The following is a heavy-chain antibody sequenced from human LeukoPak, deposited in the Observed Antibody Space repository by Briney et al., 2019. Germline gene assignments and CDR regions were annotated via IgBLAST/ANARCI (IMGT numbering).Heavy chain of an antibody. D-gene: IGHD3-22*01. V-gene: IGHV3-23*01. CDR1: GFTLSSYA. J-gene: IGHJ4*02. CDR2: ISGSGGST. Sequence: PGGSLRLSCAASGFTLSSYAMSWVRQAPGKGLEWVSAISGSGGSTYYADSVKGRFTISRDNSKNTLYLQMNSLRAEDTAVYYCAKAPQMIVVVIRYFDYWGQGTLVTVSS. CDR3: AKAPQMIVVVIRYFDY.